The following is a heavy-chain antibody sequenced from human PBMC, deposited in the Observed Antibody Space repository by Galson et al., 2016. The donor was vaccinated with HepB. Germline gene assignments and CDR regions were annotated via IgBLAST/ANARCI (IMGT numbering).Heavy chain of an antibody. CDR2: ISGDTGTT. V-gene: IGHV3-23*01. J-gene: IGHJ4*02. Sequence: SLRLSCAASGFPFNNFAMNWVRQAPGKGLEWVSFISGDTGTTRYADSVKGRFTISRDNSRNTVYLQMDSLRDGDMAIYYCAKDLEMIGGPLDCWGQGTLVTVSS. D-gene: IGHD3-22*01. CDR1: GFPFNNFA. CDR3: AKDLEMIGGPLDC.